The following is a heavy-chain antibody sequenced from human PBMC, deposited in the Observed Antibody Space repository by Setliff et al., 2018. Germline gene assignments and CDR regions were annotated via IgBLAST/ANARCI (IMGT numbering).Heavy chain of an antibody. J-gene: IGHJ6*03. V-gene: IGHV3-7*03. CDR2: IKQDGSEI. D-gene: IGHD5-18*01. Sequence: GGSLRLSCAASGLTFSSYWMTWVRQAPGKGLEWLANIKQDGSEIYSVDSVEGRFSISRDNAKNSLYLQMNSLRAEDTAVYYCAKLVWLTTWYYMDVWGKGTTVTVSS. CDR1: GLTFSSYW. CDR3: AKLVWLTTWYYMDV.